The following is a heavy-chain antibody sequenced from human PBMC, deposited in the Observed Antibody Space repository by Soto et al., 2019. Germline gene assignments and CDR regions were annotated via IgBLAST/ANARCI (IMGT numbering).Heavy chain of an antibody. V-gene: IGHV5-51*01. CDR1: GFGLTNHW. D-gene: IGHD3-3*01. Sequence: GGSLKFSCKGSGFGLTNHWISWGGQVPGKSPGWMGVIYPGDSDTRYSPSFQGQVTISADKSISTAYLQWSSLKASDTAMYYCARLSFWSGYLNIIASKDLYYYGMDVWGQGTTVTVSS. CDR2: IYPGDSDT. J-gene: IGHJ6*02. CDR3: ARLSFWSGYLNIIASKDLYYYGMDV.